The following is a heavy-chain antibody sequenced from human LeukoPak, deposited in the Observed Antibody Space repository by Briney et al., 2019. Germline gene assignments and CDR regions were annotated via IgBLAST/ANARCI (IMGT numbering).Heavy chain of an antibody. V-gene: IGHV4-4*07. CDR3: VRHAYYYYYYMDV. D-gene: IGHD2-21*01. Sequence: SETLSLTCTVSGGSLSSYYWSWIRQPAGKGLEWIGRIYTSGSTNYNPSLKSRVTMSVDTTKNQFSLKLSSVTARDTAVYYCVRHAYYYYYYMDVWGNGTTVTVSS. CDR2: IYTSGST. CDR1: GGSLSSYY. J-gene: IGHJ6*03.